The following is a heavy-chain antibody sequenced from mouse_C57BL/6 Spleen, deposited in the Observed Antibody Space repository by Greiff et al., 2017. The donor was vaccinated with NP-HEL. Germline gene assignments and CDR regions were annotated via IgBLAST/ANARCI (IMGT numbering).Heavy chain of an antibody. CDR1: GYTFTDYE. CDR3: TSRQLRPHYCDY. CDR2: IDPETGGT. D-gene: IGHD3-2*02. V-gene: IGHV1-15*01. J-gene: IGHJ2*01. Sequence: VQLQESGAELVRPGASVTLSCKASGYTFTDYEMHWVKQTPVPGLEWIGAIDPETGGTAYNQKFKGKAILTADKSSSTAYMELRSLTSEDSSVYDCTSRQLRPHYCDYWGQGTTLTVSS.